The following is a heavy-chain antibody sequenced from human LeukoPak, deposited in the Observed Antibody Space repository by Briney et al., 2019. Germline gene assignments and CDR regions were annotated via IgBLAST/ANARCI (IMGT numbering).Heavy chain of an antibody. V-gene: IGHV4-34*01. CDR1: GGSFSGYY. D-gene: IGHD3-10*01. Sequence: SETLSLACAVYGGSFSGYYWSWIRQPPGKGLEWIGEINHSGSTNYNPSLKSRVTISVDTSKNQFSLKLSSVTAADTAGYYCARGGGAYYYGSGSPFFYYYYYMDVWGKGTTVTVSS. J-gene: IGHJ6*03. CDR2: INHSGST. CDR3: ARGGGAYYYGSGSPFFYYYYYMDV.